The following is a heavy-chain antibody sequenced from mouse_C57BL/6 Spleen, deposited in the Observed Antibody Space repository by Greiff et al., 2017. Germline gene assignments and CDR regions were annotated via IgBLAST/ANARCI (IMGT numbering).Heavy chain of an antibody. CDR1: GFTFSDYG. Sequence: EVKLMESGGGLVKPGGSLKLSCAASGFTFSDYGMHWVRQAPEKGLEWVAYISSGSSTIYYADTVKGRFTISRDNAKNTLFLQMTSLRSEDTAMYYCARPRIYDGDYYFDYWGQGTTRTVSS. J-gene: IGHJ2*01. CDR3: ARPRIYDGDYYFDY. V-gene: IGHV5-17*01. D-gene: IGHD2-3*01. CDR2: ISSGSSTI.